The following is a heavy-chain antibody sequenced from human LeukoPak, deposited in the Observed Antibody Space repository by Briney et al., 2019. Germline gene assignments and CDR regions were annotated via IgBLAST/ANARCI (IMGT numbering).Heavy chain of an antibody. CDR3: TREGTTGSFFD. CDR2: ISRSGDTR. Sequence: GGSLRLSCAASGFILSSFEMNWVRQAPGKGLEWISYISRSGDTRDYADSVKGRFTISRDNAKNSLFLQVNSLSVEDTAVYYCTREGTTGSFFDRGQGTLVTVSS. D-gene: IGHD3-3*02. CDR1: GFILSSFE. V-gene: IGHV3-48*03. J-gene: IGHJ4*02.